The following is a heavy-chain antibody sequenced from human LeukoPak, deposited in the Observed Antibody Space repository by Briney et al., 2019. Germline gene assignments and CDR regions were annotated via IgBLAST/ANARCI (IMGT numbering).Heavy chain of an antibody. J-gene: IGHJ6*03. D-gene: IGHD1-1*01. CDR1: GGSFSGYY. CDR2: INHSGST. V-gene: IGHV4-34*01. Sequence: SETLSLTCAVYGGSFSGYYWSWIRQPPGKGLEWIGEINHSGSTNYHPSLKSRVTISVDTSKNQFSLKLSSVTAADTAVYYCARGRRFYYYYYMDVWGKGTTVTVSS. CDR3: ARGRRFYYYYYMDV.